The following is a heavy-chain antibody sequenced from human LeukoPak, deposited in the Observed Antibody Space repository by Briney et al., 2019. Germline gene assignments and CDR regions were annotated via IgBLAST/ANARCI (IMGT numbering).Heavy chain of an antibody. Sequence: SVKVSCKASGGTFSSYAISWVRQAPGQGLEWMGGIIPIFGTANYAQKFQGRVTITADESTSTAYMELSSLRSEDTAVYYCARHFNYYDSSGETTWGQGTLVTVPS. CDR2: IIPIFGTA. J-gene: IGHJ5*02. D-gene: IGHD3-22*01. CDR1: GGTFSSYA. V-gene: IGHV1-69*13. CDR3: ARHFNYYDSSGETT.